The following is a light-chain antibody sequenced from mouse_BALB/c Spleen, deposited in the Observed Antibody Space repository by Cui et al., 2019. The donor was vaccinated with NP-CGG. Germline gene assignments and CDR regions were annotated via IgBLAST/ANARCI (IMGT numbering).Light chain of an antibody. CDR2: GTN. Sequence: QAVVTQESAPTTSPGETVTLTCRSSTGAVTTSNYANWVQEKPDHLFTGLIGGTNNRPPGVPARFSGSLIGDKAVLTITGAQTDDEAIYFCALWYSNHWVFGGGTKLTVL. CDR3: ALWYSNHWV. V-gene: IGLV1*01. CDR1: TGAVTTSNY. J-gene: IGLJ1*01.